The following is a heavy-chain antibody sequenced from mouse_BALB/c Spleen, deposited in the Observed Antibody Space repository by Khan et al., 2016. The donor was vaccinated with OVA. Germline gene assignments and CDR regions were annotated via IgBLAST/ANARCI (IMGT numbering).Heavy chain of an antibody. J-gene: IGHJ2*01. D-gene: IGHD3-2*02. V-gene: IGHV1-76*01. Sequence: QVQLKESGAELVRPGASVKLSCKTSGYIFTNYWIHWVKQWSGQGLEWIARIYPGTDNSYYNEKFKDRATLTADKSSSTVYMQLSSLKSEDSAVYFCAREEALYYFSYWGQGTTLTVSS. CDR1: GYIFTNYW. CDR3: AREEALYYFSY. CDR2: IYPGTDNS.